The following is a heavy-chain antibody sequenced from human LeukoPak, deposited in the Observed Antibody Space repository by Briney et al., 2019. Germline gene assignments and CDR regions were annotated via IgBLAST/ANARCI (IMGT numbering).Heavy chain of an antibody. Sequence: SETLSLTCAVYGGSFSGYYWSWIRQPPGKGLEWIGEINHSGSTNYNPSLKRRVTISVDTSKNQFSLKLSSVTAADTAVYYCARGSERSPPAYDFWSGYYRGYVGDYYYGMDVWGQGTTVTVSS. V-gene: IGHV4-34*01. J-gene: IGHJ6*02. CDR2: INHSGST. CDR3: ARGSERSPPAYDFWSGYYRGYVGDYYYGMDV. D-gene: IGHD3-3*01. CDR1: GGSFSGYY.